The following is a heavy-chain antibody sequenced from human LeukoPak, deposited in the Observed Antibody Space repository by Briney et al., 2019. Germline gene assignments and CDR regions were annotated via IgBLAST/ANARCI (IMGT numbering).Heavy chain of an antibody. CDR1: GYSFTNYW. CDR2: IYPGDSDT. D-gene: IGHD5-24*01. CDR3: ARREMATIKSFDY. V-gene: IGHV5-51*01. J-gene: IGHJ4*02. Sequence: GESLKISCKASGYSFTNYWIGWVRQMPGKGLEWMGIIYPGDSDTRYSPSFQGQVTISADKSISTAYLQWSSLKASDTAMYYCARREMATIKSFDYWGQGTLVTVSS.